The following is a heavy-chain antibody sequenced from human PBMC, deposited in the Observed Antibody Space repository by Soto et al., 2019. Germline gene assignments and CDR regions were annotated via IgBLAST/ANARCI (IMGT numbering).Heavy chain of an antibody. D-gene: IGHD3-10*01. CDR2: ISYDGSNK. J-gene: IGHJ6*02. CDR1: GFTFSSYA. Sequence: QVQLVESGGGVVQPGRSLRLSCAASGFTFSSYAMHWVRQAPGKGLEWVAVISYDGSNKYYADSVKGRFTISRDNSKNTLYLQMNSLRAEDTAVYYCARVTYGSGSSYGMDVWGQGTTVTVSS. CDR3: ARVTYGSGSSYGMDV. V-gene: IGHV3-30-3*01.